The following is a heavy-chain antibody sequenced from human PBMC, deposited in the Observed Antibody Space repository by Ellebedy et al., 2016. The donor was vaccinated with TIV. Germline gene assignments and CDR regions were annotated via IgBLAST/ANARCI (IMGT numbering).Heavy chain of an antibody. V-gene: IGHV3-23*01. J-gene: IGHJ5*02. CDR1: GFTFSSYS. CDR3: AKDLAAGSTRWFSP. Sequence: GESLKISXAASGFTFSSYSMNWVRQAPGKGLEWVSSISGSGGSTYYADSVKGRFTISRDNSTNTLYLQMNSLRAEDTAVYYCAKDLAAGSTRWFSPWGQGTLVTVSS. CDR2: ISGSGGST. D-gene: IGHD6-13*01.